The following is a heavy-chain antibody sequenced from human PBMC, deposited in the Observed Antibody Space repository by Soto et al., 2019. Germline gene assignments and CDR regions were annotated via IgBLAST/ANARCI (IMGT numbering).Heavy chain of an antibody. CDR1: GGSITSSGYY. D-gene: IGHD1-1*01. Sequence: QVQLQESSPGLVKTSQTLSLTCTVSGGSITSSGYYWSWVRQHPGKGLEWIGYIYYSGRTYYNSSLKSRLSISVDPSKNQFSMKLSSVTAADTAVYYCARGWAGNGNHDSWGHRTLVTVSS. V-gene: IGHV4-31*03. CDR3: ARGWAGNGNHDS. J-gene: IGHJ5*01. CDR2: IYYSGRT.